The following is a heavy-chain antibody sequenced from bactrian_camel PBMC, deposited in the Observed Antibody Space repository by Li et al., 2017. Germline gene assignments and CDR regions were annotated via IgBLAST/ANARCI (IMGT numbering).Heavy chain of an antibody. D-gene: IGHD2*01. V-gene: IGHV3S40*01. Sequence: VQLVESGGGSVQPGGSLRLSCAISGYFYRNYCVGWFRQAPGKGLEWVSAINGGGGSTFYADSVKGRFTISRDDADNTVYLQMNSLKPEDTAMYYCAADSVMAAYPPFVPEFSYRGQGTQVTVS. CDR1: GYFYRNYC. CDR3: AADSVMAAYPPFVPEFSY. J-gene: IGHJ4*01. CDR2: INGGGGST.